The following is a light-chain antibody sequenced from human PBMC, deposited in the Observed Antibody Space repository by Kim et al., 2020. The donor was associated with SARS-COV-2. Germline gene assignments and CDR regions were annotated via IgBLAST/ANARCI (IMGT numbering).Light chain of an antibody. J-gene: IGLJ3*02. Sequence: QSALTQPPSASGSPGQSVTISCSGTSSDVGGYNHVSWYQQHPGKAPKLMIYDVYTRPSGVPDRFSGSRSGNTASLTVSGLQAEDEADYYCSSYAGSSSLVFGGGTKLTVL. CDR2: DVY. CDR1: SSDVGGYNH. CDR3: SSYAGSSSLV. V-gene: IGLV2-8*01.